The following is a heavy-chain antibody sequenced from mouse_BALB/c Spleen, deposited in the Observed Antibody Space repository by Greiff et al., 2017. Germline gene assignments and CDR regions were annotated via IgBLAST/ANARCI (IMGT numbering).Heavy chain of an antibody. D-gene: IGHD3-3*01. CDR3: ARLGGYYYFDY. Sequence: EVQLQESGPGLVKPSQSLSLTCTVTGYSITSDYAWNWIRQFPGNKLEWMGYISYSGSTSYNPSLKSRISITRDTSKNQFFLQLNSVTTEDTATYYCARLGGYYYFDYWGQGTTLTVSS. CDR1: GYSITSDYA. J-gene: IGHJ2*01. CDR2: ISYSGST. V-gene: IGHV3-2*02.